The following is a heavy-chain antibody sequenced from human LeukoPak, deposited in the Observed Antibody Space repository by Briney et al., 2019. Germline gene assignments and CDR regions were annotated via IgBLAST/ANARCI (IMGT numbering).Heavy chain of an antibody. Sequence: GGSLRLSCAASGFTVSSNYMSWVRQAPGKGLEWVSVIYSGGSTYYADSVKGRFTISRDNSKNTLYLQMNSLRAEDTAVYYCAKELPGYFDWLYPFDYWGQGTLVTVSS. CDR3: AKELPGYFDWLYPFDY. CDR1: GFTVSSNY. CDR2: IYSGGST. D-gene: IGHD3-9*01. J-gene: IGHJ4*02. V-gene: IGHV3-53*01.